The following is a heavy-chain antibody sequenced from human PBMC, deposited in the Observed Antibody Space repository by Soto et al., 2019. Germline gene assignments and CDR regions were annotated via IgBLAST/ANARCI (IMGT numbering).Heavy chain of an antibody. D-gene: IGHD6-13*01. Sequence: QLQLQESGPGLVKPSETLSLTCTVSGGSISSSSYYWGWIRQPPGKGLEWIGSIYYSGSTYYNPSLKSRVTISVDTSKHPFSLKLSSVTAADTAVYYCASHYAADKWDWFDPWGQGTLVTVSS. CDR2: IYYSGST. J-gene: IGHJ5*02. CDR1: GGSISSSSYY. V-gene: IGHV4-39*01. CDR3: ASHYAADKWDWFDP.